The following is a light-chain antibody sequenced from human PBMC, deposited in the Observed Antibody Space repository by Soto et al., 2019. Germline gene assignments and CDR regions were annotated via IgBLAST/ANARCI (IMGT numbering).Light chain of an antibody. CDR3: MQGLRPMYT. Sequence: IALTQSPLSLPVTPGEPASISCRSSQTLLHGNGYNYLDWYLQKLGQSPQLLIYLGSNRASGVPDRFSGSGSGTDFTLKISRVEAEDVGIFYCMQGLRPMYTFGQGTKLEIK. V-gene: IGKV2-28*01. CDR2: LGS. CDR1: QTLLHGNGYNY. J-gene: IGKJ2*01.